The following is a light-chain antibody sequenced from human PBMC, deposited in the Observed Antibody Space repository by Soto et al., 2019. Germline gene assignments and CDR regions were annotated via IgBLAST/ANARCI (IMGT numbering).Light chain of an antibody. V-gene: IGKV1-39*01. CDR2: AAS. CDR1: QTISGY. CDR3: QLSHTTLT. Sequence: DIQMTQSPSSLSASVGDRVTITCRASQTISGYLNWYQQKPGKAPELLIYAASYLGNGVPSRFSGSGSGADFTLTISSLQPEDSATYYCQLSHTTLTFGQGTRLEI. J-gene: IGKJ5*01.